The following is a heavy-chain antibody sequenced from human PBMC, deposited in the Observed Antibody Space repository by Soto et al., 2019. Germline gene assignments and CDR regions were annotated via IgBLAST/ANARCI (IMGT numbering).Heavy chain of an antibody. V-gene: IGHV1-69*02. D-gene: IGHD3-16*02. CDR2: IIPILGIA. CDR1: GGTFSSYT. CDR3: ASNDYVWGSYRFGYLDY. J-gene: IGHJ4*02. Sequence: QVQLVQSGAEVKKPGSSVKVSCKASGGTFSSYTISWVRQAPGQGLEWMGRIIPILGIANYAQKFQGRVTITADKSTSTAYMELSSLRSEDTAVYYCASNDYVWGSYRFGYLDYWGQGTLVTVSS.